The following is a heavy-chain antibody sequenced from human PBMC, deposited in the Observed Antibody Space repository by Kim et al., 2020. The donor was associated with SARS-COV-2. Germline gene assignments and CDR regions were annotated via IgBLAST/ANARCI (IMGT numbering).Heavy chain of an antibody. CDR2: ST. CDR3: ARQGGNWFDP. D-gene: IGHD1-26*01. V-gene: IGHV4-61*07. J-gene: IGHJ5*02. Sequence: STNYTPSLKSRVTISVGTSKNQFSLKLSSVTAADTAVYYCARQGGNWFDPWGQGTLVTVSS.